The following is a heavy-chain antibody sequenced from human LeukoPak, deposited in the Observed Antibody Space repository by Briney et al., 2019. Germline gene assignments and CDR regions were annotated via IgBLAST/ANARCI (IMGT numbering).Heavy chain of an antibody. Sequence: PGGSLRLSCAASGFTFRSYWMSWVRQAPGKGLEWAANMKLDGSEEYYVDSVKGRFTISSDNAKNSLYLQMNSLRVDDTAVYYCVRWARYCSSGSCYSWFDPWGQGTLVTVSS. CDR2: MKLDGSEE. CDR3: VRWARYCSSGSCYSWFDP. J-gene: IGHJ5*02. D-gene: IGHD2-15*01. V-gene: IGHV3-7*01. CDR1: GFTFRSYW.